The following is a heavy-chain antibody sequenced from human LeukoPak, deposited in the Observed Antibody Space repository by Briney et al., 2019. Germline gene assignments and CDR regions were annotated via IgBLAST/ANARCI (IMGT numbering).Heavy chain of an antibody. CDR3: ARDTERITIFGVVIGPYGMDV. D-gene: IGHD3-3*01. CDR2: IYTSGST. CDR1: GGSISSGTYY. Sequence: SQTLSLTCTVSGGSISSGTYYWSWIRQPAGKGLERIGRIYTSGSTNYNPSLKSRVTISVDTSKNQFSLKLRSVTAADTAVYYCARDTERITIFGVVIGPYGMDVWGKGTTVTVSS. V-gene: IGHV4-61*02. J-gene: IGHJ6*04.